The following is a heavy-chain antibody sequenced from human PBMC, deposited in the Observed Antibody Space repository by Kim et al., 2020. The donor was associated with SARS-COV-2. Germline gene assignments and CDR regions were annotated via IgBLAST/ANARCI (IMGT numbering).Heavy chain of an antibody. Sequence: ADSVKGRFTISRDNSKNTLYLQMNSLRAEDTAVYYCAKDLEQLALYYFDYWGQGTLVTVSS. D-gene: IGHD6-13*01. J-gene: IGHJ4*02. V-gene: IGHV3-23*01. CDR3: AKDLEQLALYYFDY.